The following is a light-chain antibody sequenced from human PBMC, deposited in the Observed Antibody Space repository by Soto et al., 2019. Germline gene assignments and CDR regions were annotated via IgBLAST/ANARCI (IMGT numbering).Light chain of an antibody. V-gene: IGKV3-20*01. CDR2: GAS. CDR1: QSVASNN. Sequence: EIVSTESPFIMSWSRLEIATLSFMSSQSVASNNLAWYQQKPGQSPRLLIYGASSRARGIPDRFTGSGSGTDFILTISRLEPEDFAVYYCQQYGSSPRTFGQGTKV. CDR3: QQYGSSPRT. J-gene: IGKJ1*01.